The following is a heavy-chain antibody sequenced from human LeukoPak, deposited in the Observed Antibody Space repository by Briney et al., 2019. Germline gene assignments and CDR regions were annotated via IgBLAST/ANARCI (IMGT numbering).Heavy chain of an antibody. V-gene: IGHV4-38-2*02. CDR3: ARRVPNWFDP. J-gene: IGHJ5*02. D-gene: IGHD2-2*01. CDR2: IYNSGST. CDR1: GYSISSGYF. Sequence: SETLSLTCTVSGYSISSGYFWGWIRQPPGKGLEWIGTIYNSGSTYYNASLESRVTISVDTSKNQFSLKLSSVTAADTAVYYCARRVPNWFDPWGREPWSPSPQ.